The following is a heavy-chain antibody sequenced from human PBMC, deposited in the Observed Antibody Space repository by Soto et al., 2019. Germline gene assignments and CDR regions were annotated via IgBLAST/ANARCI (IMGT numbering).Heavy chain of an antibody. CDR2: IYPGDSNI. V-gene: IGHV5-51*01. Sequence: EVQLVQSGAEVKKPGESLKISCRASGYSFTDYWIAWVRQMPGKGLEWMGIIYPGDSNIRYSPSFQGQVTFSVDKSISTAFLQWSSLKASDTAIYYCTRQGSDYWGQGNLVTVSS. CDR3: TRQGSDY. J-gene: IGHJ4*02. CDR1: GYSFTDYW.